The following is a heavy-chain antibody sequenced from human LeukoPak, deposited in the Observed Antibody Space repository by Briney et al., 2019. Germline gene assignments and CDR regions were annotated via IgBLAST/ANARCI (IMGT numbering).Heavy chain of an antibody. D-gene: IGHD3-9*01. CDR1: GGSISSYY. Sequence: TETLSLTCTVSGGSISSYYWSWIRQPPGKGLEWIGYIYYSGSTNYNLSLKSRVTISVDTSKNQFSLKLSSVTAAATAVYYCARTRYYDILTGHQPFDYWGQGTLVTVSS. CDR2: IYYSGST. V-gene: IGHV4-59*01. J-gene: IGHJ4*02. CDR3: ARTRYYDILTGHQPFDY.